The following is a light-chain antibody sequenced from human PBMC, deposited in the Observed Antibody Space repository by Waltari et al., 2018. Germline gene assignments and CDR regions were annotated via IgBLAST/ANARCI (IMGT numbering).Light chain of an antibody. CDR3: CSYAGLGIYV. Sequence: QSGLTQPASVSGSPGPSITISCPGTSSDVGHYHLVSWYQQYPGKAPKLMVYEVTKRTSGVSDRFSGSKSGNTASLTIYGLQSEDEADYYCCSYAGLGIYVFGTGTKVTVL. CDR1: SSDVGHYHL. J-gene: IGLJ1*01. CDR2: EVT. V-gene: IGLV2-23*02.